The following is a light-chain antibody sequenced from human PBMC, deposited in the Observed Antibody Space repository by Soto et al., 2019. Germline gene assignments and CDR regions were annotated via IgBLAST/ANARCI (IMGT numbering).Light chain of an antibody. CDR1: SGAVTSGSY. Sequence: QAVVTQEPSLTVSPGGTVTFTCASSSGAVTSGSYPNWFQQKPGQAPRPLIHSTRNKYSSTPARFSGSLLGGKAALTVSGVQPDDEADYYCLLYYGGSLLFGGGTKVTVL. CDR2: STR. CDR3: LLYYGGSLL. J-gene: IGLJ3*02. V-gene: IGLV7-43*01.